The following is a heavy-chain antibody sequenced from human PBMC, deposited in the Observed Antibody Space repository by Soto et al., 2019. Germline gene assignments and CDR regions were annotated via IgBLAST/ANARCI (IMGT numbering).Heavy chain of an antibody. CDR2: INHSGST. V-gene: IGHV4-34*01. D-gene: IGHD2-2*01. J-gene: IGHJ5*02. CDR3: ARGHGEEDCSSTSCYYNWFDP. CDR1: GGSFSGYY. Sequence: SETLSLTCAVYGGSFSGYYWSWIRQPPGKGLEWIGEINHSGSTNYNPSLKSRVTISVDTSKNQFSLKLSSVTAADTAVYYCARGHGEEDCSSTSCYYNWFDPWAQGTLVNVSS.